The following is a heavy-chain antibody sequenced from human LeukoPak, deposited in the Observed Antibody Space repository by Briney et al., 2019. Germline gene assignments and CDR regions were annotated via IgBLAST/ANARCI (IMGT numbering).Heavy chain of an antibody. CDR1: GFTFSSYG. CDR3: ARRSSSPHILIDY. V-gene: IGHV3-33*01. Sequence: GGSLRLSCAASGFTFSSYGMHWVRQAPGKGLEWVAVIWYDGSNKYYTDSVKGRFTISRDNSKNTLYLQMNSLRAEDTAVYYCARRSSSPHILIDYWGQGTLVTVSS. D-gene: IGHD6-6*01. CDR2: IWYDGSNK. J-gene: IGHJ4*02.